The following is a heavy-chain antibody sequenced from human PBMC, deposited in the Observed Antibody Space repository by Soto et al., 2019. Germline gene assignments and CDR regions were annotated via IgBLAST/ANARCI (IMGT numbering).Heavy chain of an antibody. Sequence: SETLSLTCTVSGGSISSSSYYWGWIRQPPGKGLEWIGSIYYSGSTYYNPSLKSRVTISVDTSKNQFSLKLSSVTAADTAVYYCAGLRMGDWLPHFDYWGQGTLVTVSS. CDR1: GGSISSSSYY. V-gene: IGHV4-39*01. CDR3: AGLRMGDWLPHFDY. CDR2: IYYSGST. D-gene: IGHD3-9*01. J-gene: IGHJ4*02.